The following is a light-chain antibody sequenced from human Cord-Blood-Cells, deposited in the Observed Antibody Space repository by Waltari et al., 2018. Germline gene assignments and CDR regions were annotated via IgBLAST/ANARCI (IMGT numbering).Light chain of an antibody. Sequence: QSALTQHASVSGSPGQSITISCTGTSSDVGRYNLVSWYQQHPGKAPKLMIYEGSKRPSGVSNRFSGSKAGNTDSLTISGLQAEDEADYYCCSYAGSSTLVFGGGTKLTVL. CDR3: CSYAGSSTLV. CDR1: SSDVGRYNL. J-gene: IGLJ2*01. CDR2: EGS. V-gene: IGLV2-23*01.